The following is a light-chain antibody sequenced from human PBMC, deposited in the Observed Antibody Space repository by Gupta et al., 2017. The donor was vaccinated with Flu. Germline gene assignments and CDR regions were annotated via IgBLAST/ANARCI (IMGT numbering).Light chain of an antibody. CDR3: QQRSNWPGGLT. J-gene: IGKJ4*01. V-gene: IGKV3-11*01. Sequence: EIVLTQSPATLSLSPGERATLSCRASQSVSSYLAWYQQKPGQAPRLLIYDASNRATGIPARFSGSWSGTDFTLTISSLEPEDFAVYYCQQRSNWPGGLTFGGGTKVEIK. CDR2: DAS. CDR1: QSVSSY.